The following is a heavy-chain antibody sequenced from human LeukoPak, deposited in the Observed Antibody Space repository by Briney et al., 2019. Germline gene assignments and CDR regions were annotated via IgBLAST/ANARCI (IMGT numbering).Heavy chain of an antibody. CDR2: MSGNNGKT. CDR3: ARDPDDYGGNTYYYGMDV. D-gene: IGHD4-23*01. Sequence: ASVKVSCKASGYTFSSYGISWVRQAPEQGLEWMGWMSGNNGKTNYAEKFQGRVTMTTDTSTRTVYMELRSLRFDDTAVYYCARDPDDYGGNTYYYGMDVWGQGTTVTVSS. V-gene: IGHV1-18*01. J-gene: IGHJ6*02. CDR1: GYTFSSYG.